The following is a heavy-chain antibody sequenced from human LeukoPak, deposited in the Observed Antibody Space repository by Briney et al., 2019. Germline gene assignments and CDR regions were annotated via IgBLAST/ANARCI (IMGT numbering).Heavy chain of an antibody. CDR2: INPNSGGT. Sequence: ASVRVSCKASGYTCTGYYMHWVRQAPGQGLEWMGWINPNSGGTNYAQKFQGRVTMTRDTSISTAYMELSRLRSDDTAVYYCAREAEYWFDPWGQGTLVTVSS. J-gene: IGHJ5*02. CDR1: GYTCTGYY. CDR3: AREAEYWFDP. V-gene: IGHV1-2*02.